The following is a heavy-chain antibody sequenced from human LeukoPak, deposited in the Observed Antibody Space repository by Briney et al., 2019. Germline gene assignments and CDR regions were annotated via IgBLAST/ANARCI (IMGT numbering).Heavy chain of an antibody. J-gene: IGHJ4*02. V-gene: IGHV4-59*01. Sequence: SETLSLTCTVSGGSISSYYWSWIRQPPGKGLEWIGYIYYSGTTNYNPSLKSRVTISVDTSKNPFSLKLSSVTRADTAVYYCARGVYIAAAQYAYWGQGTLVTVSS. D-gene: IGHD6-13*01. CDR2: IYYSGTT. CDR1: GGSISSYY. CDR3: ARGVYIAAAQYAY.